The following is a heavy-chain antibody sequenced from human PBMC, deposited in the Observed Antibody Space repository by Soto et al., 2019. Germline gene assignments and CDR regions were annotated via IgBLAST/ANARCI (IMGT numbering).Heavy chain of an antibody. CDR2: IKQDGSEK. J-gene: IGHJ5*02. CDR3: ARDIRITIFGVVRNWFDP. V-gene: IGHV3-7*01. Sequence: LRLSCAASGFPFSSYWMSWVRQAPGKGLEWVANIKQDGSEKYYVDSVKGRFTISRDNAKNSLYLQMDSLRAEDTAVHYCARDIRITIFGVVRNWFDPWGQGTLVTVSS. CDR1: GFPFSSYW. D-gene: IGHD3-3*01.